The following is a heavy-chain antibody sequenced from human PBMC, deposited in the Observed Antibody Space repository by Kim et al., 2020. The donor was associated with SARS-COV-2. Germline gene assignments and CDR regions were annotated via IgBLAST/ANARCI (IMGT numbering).Heavy chain of an antibody. D-gene: IGHD2-15*01. CDR2: ISYDGSNK. V-gene: IGHV3-30*04. J-gene: IGHJ5*02. CDR1: GFTFSSYA. Sequence: GGSLRLSCAASGFTFSSYAMHWVRQAPGKGLEWVAVISYDGSNKYYADSVKGRFTISRDNSKNTLYLQMNSLRAEDTAVYYCARGYGGTIWFDPWGQGTLVTVSS. CDR3: ARGYGGTIWFDP.